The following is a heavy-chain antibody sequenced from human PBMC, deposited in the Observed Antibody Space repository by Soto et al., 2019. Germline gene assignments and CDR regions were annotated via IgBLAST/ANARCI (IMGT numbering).Heavy chain of an antibody. Sequence: SETLSLTCTVSGGSISSGGYSWTWIRQHPGKGLEWIGYIYYSGSTYYKPSLKSRVTISVDTSKNQLSLKLSSVTAADTAVYYCARGLISGSHYSGGWYYFDSWGQGTQVTVSS. J-gene: IGHJ4*02. CDR1: GGSISSGGYS. D-gene: IGHD1-26*01. CDR2: IYYSGST. V-gene: IGHV4-31*03. CDR3: ARGLISGSHYSGGWYYFDS.